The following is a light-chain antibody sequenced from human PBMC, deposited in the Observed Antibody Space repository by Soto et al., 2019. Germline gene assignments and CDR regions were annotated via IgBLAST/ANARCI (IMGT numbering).Light chain of an antibody. Sequence: EIVLTQSPGTLSLSPGERATLSCRASQSVSSSYLAWYQQKPGQAPRLLIYGASSRATGIPDRFSGSGSGTDFTLTISRLEPEYVSVYYCHQYVSSFQIPFGQGPRLEIK. J-gene: IGKJ5*01. V-gene: IGKV3-20*01. CDR1: QSVSSSY. CDR3: HQYVSSFQIP. CDR2: GAS.